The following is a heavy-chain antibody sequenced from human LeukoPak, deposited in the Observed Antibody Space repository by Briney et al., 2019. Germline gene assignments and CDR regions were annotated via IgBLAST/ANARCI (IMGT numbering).Heavy chain of an antibody. D-gene: IGHD3-10*01. J-gene: IGHJ4*02. CDR2: INHSGST. Sequence: PSETLSLTCAVYGGSFSGYYWRWIRQPPGKGLEWIGEINHSGSTNYNPSLKSRVTISVDTSKNQFSLKLSSVTAADTAVYYCARGPFALYGSGSYYRIWGQGTLVTVSS. CDR1: GGSFSGYY. CDR3: ARGPFALYGSGSYYRI. V-gene: IGHV4-34*01.